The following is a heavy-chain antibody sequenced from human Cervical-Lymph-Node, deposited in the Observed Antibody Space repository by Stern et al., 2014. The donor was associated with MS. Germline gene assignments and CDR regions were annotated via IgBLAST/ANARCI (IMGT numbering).Heavy chain of an antibody. J-gene: IGHJ4*02. D-gene: IGHD3-22*01. Sequence: QLVQSGGAVVQPGWSLRLSCAASGFAFSIYAMHWVRQAPGKGLEWVAVVSTDGNNEYYGDSVRGRFTVSCATSKNTVFMQMHRLRVKDTAVYFCASGYYDGNGYYYRGPDYWGQGTLVTVSS. CDR2: VSTDGNNE. V-gene: IGHV3-30*16. CDR1: GFAFSIYA. CDR3: ASGYYDGNGYYYRGPDY.